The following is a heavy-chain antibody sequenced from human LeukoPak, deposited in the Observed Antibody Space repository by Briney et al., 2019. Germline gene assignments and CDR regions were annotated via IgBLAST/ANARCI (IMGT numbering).Heavy chain of an antibody. CDR3: AKEQRGYSGCMVGSCFDP. CDR2: ISGSGGST. CDR1: GFTFGSYS. D-gene: IGHD5-12*01. Sequence: GGSLRLSCAASGFTFGSYSMTWVRQAPGKGLEWVSSISGSGGSTYYADSVKGRFTISRDNSKKTLYLQMNSLRAEDTALYYCAKEQRGYSGCMVGSCFDPWGQGTLVTVSS. V-gene: IGHV3-23*01. J-gene: IGHJ5*02.